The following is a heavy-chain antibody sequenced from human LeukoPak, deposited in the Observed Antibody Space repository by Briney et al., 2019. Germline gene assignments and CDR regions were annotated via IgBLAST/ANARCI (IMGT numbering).Heavy chain of an antibody. CDR3: ARGRSNYYGMDV. Sequence: KSSETLSLTCTVSGGSISSSSYYWGWIRQPPGKGLEWIGSIYYSGSTYYNPSLKSRVTISVDTSKNLFSLKVSSVTAADTAVYYCARGRSNYYGMDVWGQGTTVTVSS. D-gene: IGHD1-26*01. CDR1: GGSISSSSYY. V-gene: IGHV4-39*07. CDR2: IYYSGST. J-gene: IGHJ6*02.